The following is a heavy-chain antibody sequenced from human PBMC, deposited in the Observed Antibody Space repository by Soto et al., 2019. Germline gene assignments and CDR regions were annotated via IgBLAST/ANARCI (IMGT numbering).Heavy chain of an antibody. CDR2: INYSETT. CDR1: GGSISNNNYY. D-gene: IGHD2-8*02. CDR3: ARGCVSCYGGHRHPFDP. J-gene: IGHJ5*02. V-gene: IGHV4-39*01. Sequence: PSETLSLTCTVSGGSISNNNYYWGWVRQPPGKGLEWIGSINYSETTYYNPSLKSRVTISADTSNNQVSLMVTSVTVADTAVYYCARGCVSCYGGHRHPFDPWGQGTLVTVSS.